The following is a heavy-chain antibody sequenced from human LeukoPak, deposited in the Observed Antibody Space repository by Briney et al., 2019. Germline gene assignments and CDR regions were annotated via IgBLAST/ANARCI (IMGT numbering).Heavy chain of an antibody. J-gene: IGHJ5*02. V-gene: IGHV4-4*07. CDR2: IYTSGST. CDR3: ARERQLVPNNWFDP. Sequence: SETLSLTCTVSGGSISSYYWSWIRQPAGKGLEWIGRIYTSGSTNYNPSLKSRVTMSVDTSKNQFSLKLSSVTAADTAVYSCARERQLVPNNWFDPWGQGTLVTVSS. CDR1: GGSISSYY. D-gene: IGHD6-6*01.